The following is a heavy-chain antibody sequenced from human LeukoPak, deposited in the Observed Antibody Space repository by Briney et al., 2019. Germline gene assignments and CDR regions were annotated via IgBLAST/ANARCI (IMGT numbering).Heavy chain of an antibody. V-gene: IGHV3-20*04. D-gene: IGHD3-22*01. J-gene: IGHJ4*02. CDR1: GITFDDFG. CDR2: INWNGGST. Sequence: GGSLRFSCAASGITFDDFGMSWVRQAPGKGLEWVSGINWNGGSTGYADSVKGRFTVSRDNAKNSLYLQMNSLRAEDTALYYCARGGDSSGSYFDYWAQGTLVTVSS. CDR3: ARGGDSSGSYFDY.